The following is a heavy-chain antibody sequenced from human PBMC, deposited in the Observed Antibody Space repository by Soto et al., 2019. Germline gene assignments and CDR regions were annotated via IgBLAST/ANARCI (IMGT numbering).Heavy chain of an antibody. CDR1: GYTFVNYE. V-gene: IGHV1-8*01. J-gene: IGHJ4*02. CDR2: MNPHSGDT. CDR3: ARQQAMDY. Sequence: QVQLVQSGAEVKKPGASVKVSCKASGYTFVNYEINWVRQATGQGLEWLGWMNPHSGDTFYAQNFQGRVTMTRNTSITTAYMELNSLISEDTAIYYCARQQAMDYWGQGTLVTVSS.